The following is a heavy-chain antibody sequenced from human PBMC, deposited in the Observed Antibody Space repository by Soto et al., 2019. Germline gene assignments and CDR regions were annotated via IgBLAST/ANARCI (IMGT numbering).Heavy chain of an antibody. V-gene: IGHV3-23*01. Sequence: VQLLESGGGLAQPGGSLRLSCAASGFTFSDSALSWVRQGTGKGLEWVSSVTVSGDTSYYADSVEGRFTISRDNSKNTLYLQMNSLRADDTAVYYCAKHGCSYPACYPYYYYVDVWGEGATVTVSS. CDR2: VTVSGDTS. D-gene: IGHD2-15*01. CDR1: GFTFSDSA. J-gene: IGHJ6*03. CDR3: AKHGCSYPACYPYYYYVDV.